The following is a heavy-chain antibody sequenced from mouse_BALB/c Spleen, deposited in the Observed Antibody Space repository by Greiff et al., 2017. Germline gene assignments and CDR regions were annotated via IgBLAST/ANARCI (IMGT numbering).Heavy chain of an antibody. CDR2: ISSGGGNT. D-gene: IGHD6-1*01. CDR3: ARGGQPWYFDV. V-gene: IGHV5-9*03. J-gene: IGHJ1*01. Sequence: EVHLVESGGGLVKPGGSLKLSCAASGFTFSSYTMSWVRQIPEKRLEWVATISSGGGNTYYPDSVKGRFTISRDNAKNNLYLQMSSLRSEDTALYYCARGGQPWYFDVWGAGTTVTVSA. CDR1: GFTFSSYT.